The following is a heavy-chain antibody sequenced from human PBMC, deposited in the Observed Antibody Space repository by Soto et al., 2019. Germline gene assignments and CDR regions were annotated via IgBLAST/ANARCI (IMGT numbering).Heavy chain of an antibody. J-gene: IGHJ4*02. CDR1: GFTFSSYA. CDR2: ISYDGSNK. CDR3: AGVRGSSGWYPYYFDY. V-gene: IGHV3-30-3*01. D-gene: IGHD6-19*01. Sequence: GGSLRLSCAASGFTFSSYAMHWVRQAPGKGLEWVAVISYDGSNKYYADSVKGRFTISRDNSKNTLYLQMNSLRAEDTAVYYCAGVRGSSGWYPYYFDYWGQGTLVTVSS.